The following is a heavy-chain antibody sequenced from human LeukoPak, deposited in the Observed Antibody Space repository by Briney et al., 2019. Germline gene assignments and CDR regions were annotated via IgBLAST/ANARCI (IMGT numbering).Heavy chain of an antibody. CDR3: ASEGSSSSGNFDY. CDR2: ISSSSSTI. J-gene: IGHJ4*02. CDR1: GFTFSSYS. V-gene: IGHV3-48*01. D-gene: IGHD6-6*01. Sequence: GGSLRLSCAASGFTFSSYSMNWVRQAPGKGLEWVSYISSSSSTIYHADSVKGRFTISRDNAKNSLYLQMNSLRAEDTAVYYCASEGSSSSGNFDYWGQGTLVTVSS.